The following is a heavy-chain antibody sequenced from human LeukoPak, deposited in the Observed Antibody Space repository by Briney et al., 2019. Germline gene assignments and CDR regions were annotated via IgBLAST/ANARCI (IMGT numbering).Heavy chain of an antibody. CDR3: ASHYCSSTSCYVDYFDY. CDR2: IYHSGST. J-gene: IGHJ4*02. CDR1: GYSISSGYY. Sequence: SETLSLTCAVSGYSISSGYYWGWIRQPPGKGLEWIGSIYHSGSTYYNPSLKSRVTISVDTSKNQFSLKLSSVTAADTAVYYCASHYCSSTSCYVDYFDYWGQGTLVTVSS. V-gene: IGHV4-38-2*01. D-gene: IGHD2-2*01.